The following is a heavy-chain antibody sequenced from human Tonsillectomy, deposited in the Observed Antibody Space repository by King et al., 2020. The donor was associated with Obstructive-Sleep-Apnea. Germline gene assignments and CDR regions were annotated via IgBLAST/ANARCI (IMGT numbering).Heavy chain of an antibody. Sequence: VQLVESGGGVVQPGRSLRLSCAASGFTFSAYAMHWVRQAPGKGLEWVAVISYDGTKKYYADSMKGRFSISRDNPKNTLFLQVNSLRAEDTAVYYCARETTFAPGDYWGQGTLVTVSS. CDR3: ARETTFAPGDY. CDR1: GFTFSAYA. D-gene: IGHD3-16*01. V-gene: IGHV3-30-3*01. CDR2: ISYDGTKK. J-gene: IGHJ4*02.